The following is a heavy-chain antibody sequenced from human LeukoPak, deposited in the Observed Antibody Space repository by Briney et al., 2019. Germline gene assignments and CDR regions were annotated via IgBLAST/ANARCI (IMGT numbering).Heavy chain of an antibody. Sequence: PSETLSLTCTVSGGSISSYYWSWIRQPPGKGLEWIGYIYYSGSTNYNPSLKSRVTISVDTSKNQFSLKLSSVTAADTAVYYCARGLYADTMTTVVGVYFDYWGQGTLVTVSS. CDR3: ARGLYADTMTTVVGVYFDY. J-gene: IGHJ4*02. V-gene: IGHV4-59*12. CDR1: GGSISSYY. CDR2: IYYSGST. D-gene: IGHD4-17*01.